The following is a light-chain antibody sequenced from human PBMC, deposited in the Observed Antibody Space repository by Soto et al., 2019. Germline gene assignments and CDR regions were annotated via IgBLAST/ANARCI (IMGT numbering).Light chain of an antibody. CDR1: QSISNY. CDR2: YAS. V-gene: IGKV1-5*01. Sequence: DIHMTQSPSTLSASVGDRVTITCRASQSISNYLAWYQQKPGKALRLLIYYASILKSGVPSTFSASGSGTDFTLTISSLQPDDLATYYCQQYNTHTPPWTFGQGTKVDIK. J-gene: IGKJ1*01. CDR3: QQYNTHTPPWT.